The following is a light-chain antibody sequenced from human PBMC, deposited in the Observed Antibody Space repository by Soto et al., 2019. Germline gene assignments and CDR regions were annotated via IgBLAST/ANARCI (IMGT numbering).Light chain of an antibody. CDR2: DVR. CDR3: SSYGASSTL. Sequence: QSALTQPASVSGSPGQSITIPCTGTSNDIGGYNYVSWYQQPPGKVPKLMIFDVRYRPSGISDRFSGSTSGNTASLDISGLQPEDEADYYCSSYGASSTLFGGGTKLTVL. CDR1: SNDIGGYNY. V-gene: IGLV2-14*03. J-gene: IGLJ2*01.